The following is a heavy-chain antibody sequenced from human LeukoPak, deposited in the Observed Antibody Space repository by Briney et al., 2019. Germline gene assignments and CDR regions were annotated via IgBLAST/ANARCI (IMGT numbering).Heavy chain of an antibody. J-gene: IGHJ4*02. CDR1: GGAISSYY. V-gene: IGHV4-59*12. D-gene: IGHD6-19*01. CDR2: IYYSGST. Sequence: SETLSLTCTVSGGAISSYYWSWIRQPPGKGLEWIGYIYYSGSTNYNPSLKSRVTISIDTSKSQFSLKLSSVTAADTAVYYCARWDKSAVWAGRETWGQGTLVTVSS. CDR3: ARWDKSAVWAGRET.